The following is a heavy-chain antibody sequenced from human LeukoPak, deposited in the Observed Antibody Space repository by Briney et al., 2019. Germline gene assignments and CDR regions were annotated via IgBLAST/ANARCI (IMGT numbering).Heavy chain of an antibody. D-gene: IGHD1-14*01. V-gene: IGHV3-33*01. CDR2: IWYDGSNK. Sequence: PGRSLRLSCAASGFTFSSYGMHWVRQAPGKGLEWVAVIWYDGSNKYYADSVKGRFTISRDNSKNTLYLQMNSLRAEDTAVYYCARHEPVITLSSYYYGMDVWGPGTTVTVSS. CDR1: GFTFSSYG. J-gene: IGHJ6*02. CDR3: ARHEPVITLSSYYYGMDV.